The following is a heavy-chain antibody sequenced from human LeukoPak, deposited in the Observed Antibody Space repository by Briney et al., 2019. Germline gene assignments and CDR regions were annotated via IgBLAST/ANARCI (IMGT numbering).Heavy chain of an antibody. V-gene: IGHV4-38-2*01. Sequence: SETLSLTCAVSGYSISSGYYWGWIRQPPGKGLEWIGSIYHSGSTYYNPSLKSRVTISVDTSENQFSLKLSSVTAADTAVYYCARGIIGTFDFWGQGILVSVSS. D-gene: IGHD1-7*01. CDR3: ARGIIGTFDF. CDR2: IYHSGST. J-gene: IGHJ4*02. CDR1: GYSISSGYY.